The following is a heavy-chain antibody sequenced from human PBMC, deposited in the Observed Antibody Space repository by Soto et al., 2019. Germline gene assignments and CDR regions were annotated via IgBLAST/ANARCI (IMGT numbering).Heavy chain of an antibody. J-gene: IGHJ6*02. Sequence: QVHLVQSGAEVKKPGASVKVSCKASGYTFTSYGISWVRQAPGQGREWMGWISAYNGNTNYAQKLQGRVTMTTDTSTRTACMELRIRRSDDTAVYYCARDTHIVVVSLYYYGMEVWGQGTTVTVSS. CDR2: ISAYNGNT. V-gene: IGHV1-18*01. CDR1: GYTFTSYG. D-gene: IGHD3-22*01. CDR3: ARDTHIVVVSLYYYGMEV.